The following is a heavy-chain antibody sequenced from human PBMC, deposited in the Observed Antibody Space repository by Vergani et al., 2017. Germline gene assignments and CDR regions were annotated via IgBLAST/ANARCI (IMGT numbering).Heavy chain of an antibody. D-gene: IGHD2-15*01. CDR2: IYSGGST. CDR1: GFTVSSNY. V-gene: IGHV3-66*01. CDR3: ARGGCSGGSCYSELDAFDI. Sequence: EVQLVESGGGLVQPGGSLRLSCAASGFTVSSNYMSWVRQAPGKGLEWVSVIYSGGSTYYADSVKGRFTISRDNSKNTLYLQMNSLRAEDTAVYYCARGGCSGGSCYSELDAFDIWGQGTMVTVSS. J-gene: IGHJ3*02.